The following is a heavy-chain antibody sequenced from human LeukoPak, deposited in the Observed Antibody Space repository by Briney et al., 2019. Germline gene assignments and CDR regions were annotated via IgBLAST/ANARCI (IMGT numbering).Heavy chain of an antibody. V-gene: IGHV1-69*05. Sequence: ASVKVSCKASGGTFSSYAFSWVRQAPGQGLEWMGGIIPIFGTANYAQKFQGRVTITTDESTSTAYMELSSLRSEDTAVYYCARDRDYYDSSGIPEYYFDYWGQGTLVTVSS. J-gene: IGHJ4*02. CDR1: GGTFSSYA. CDR2: IIPIFGTA. CDR3: ARDRDYYDSSGIPEYYFDY. D-gene: IGHD3-22*01.